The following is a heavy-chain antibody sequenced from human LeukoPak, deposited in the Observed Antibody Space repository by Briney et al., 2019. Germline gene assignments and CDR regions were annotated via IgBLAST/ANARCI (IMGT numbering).Heavy chain of an antibody. D-gene: IGHD2/OR15-2a*01. CDR3: ARGVYGRFDS. Sequence: PGGSLRLSCAASGFTFDAYEINWVRQAPGKGLEWVSYISGSGRTIYYADSVKGRFTISWDNAKNLVYLQMNRLRAEDTAVYYCARGVYGRFDSWGQGTLVTVSS. J-gene: IGHJ5*01. CDR1: GFTFDAYE. V-gene: IGHV3-48*03. CDR2: ISGSGRTI.